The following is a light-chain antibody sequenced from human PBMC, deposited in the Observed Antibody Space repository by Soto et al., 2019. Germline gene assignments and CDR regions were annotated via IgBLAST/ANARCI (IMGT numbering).Light chain of an antibody. CDR3: SSYTSSSTLDV. CDR1: KNDIGVYDF. V-gene: IGLV2-8*01. J-gene: IGLJ1*01. Sequence: QSVLTQPPSASGSPGQSVTISCTGTKNDIGVYDFVSWYRHHPGKAPRLIIYEVVQRPSGVPDRFSGSKSGNTASLTVSGLQAADEADYYCSSYTSSSTLDVFGTGTKVTVL. CDR2: EVV.